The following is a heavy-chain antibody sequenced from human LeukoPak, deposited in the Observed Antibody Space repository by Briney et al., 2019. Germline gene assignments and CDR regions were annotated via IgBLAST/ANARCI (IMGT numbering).Heavy chain of an antibody. D-gene: IGHD1-14*01. CDR1: GYTFSTYE. CDR2: MHPNSGDT. Sequence: ASVNVSCKSSGYTFSTYEINWVRQAAGQGLEWMGWMHPNSGDTDYAQKFQGRVTMTRDTSINTVYMELSSLRSEDTAVYYCTRGPRNDPWGQGTLVTVSS. V-gene: IGHV1-8*01. CDR3: TRGPRNDP. J-gene: IGHJ5*02.